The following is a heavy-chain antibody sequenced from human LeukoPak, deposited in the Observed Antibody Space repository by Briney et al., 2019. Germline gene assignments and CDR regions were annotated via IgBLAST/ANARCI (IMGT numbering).Heavy chain of an antibody. Sequence: SETLSLTCTVSGGSMSSSSYYWGWIRQPPGKGLEWIGYIYYSGSTSYNPSLKSRVTISVDTSKKQFSLKLSSVTAADTAFYYCARYIVSYPHDAFDIWGQGTMVTVSS. D-gene: IGHD1-26*01. CDR1: GGSMSSSSYY. CDR3: ARYIVSYPHDAFDI. J-gene: IGHJ3*02. V-gene: IGHV4-61*05. CDR2: IYYSGST.